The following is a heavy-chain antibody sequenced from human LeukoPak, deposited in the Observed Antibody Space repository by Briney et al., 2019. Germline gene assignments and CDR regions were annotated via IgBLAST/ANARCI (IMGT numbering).Heavy chain of an antibody. CDR2: IYYSGST. CDR1: GGSISSGGYY. CDR3: ARAPRYYYDSSGYYPRGYYYYYGMDV. V-gene: IGHV4-31*03. J-gene: IGHJ6*02. D-gene: IGHD3-22*01. Sequence: SQTLSLTCTVSGGSISSGGYYWSWIRQHPGKGLEWIGYIYYSGSTNYNPSLKSRVTISVDTSKNQFSLKLSSVTAADTAVYYCARAPRYYYDSSGYYPRGYYYYYGMDVWGQGTTVTVSS.